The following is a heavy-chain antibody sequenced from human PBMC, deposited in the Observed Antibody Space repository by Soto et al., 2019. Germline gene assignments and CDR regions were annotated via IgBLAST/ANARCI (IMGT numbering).Heavy chain of an antibody. CDR2: ITPIFGTA. Sequence: GASVKVSCKASGGTFSSYAISWVRQAPGQGLEWMGGITPIFGTANYAQKFQGRVTITADESTSTAYMELSSLRSEDTAVYYCARDGRRPLYYYDSSGYYLLDEYYFDYWGQGTLVTVSS. D-gene: IGHD3-22*01. J-gene: IGHJ4*02. CDR1: GGTFSSYA. V-gene: IGHV1-69*13. CDR3: ARDGRRPLYYYDSSGYYLLDEYYFDY.